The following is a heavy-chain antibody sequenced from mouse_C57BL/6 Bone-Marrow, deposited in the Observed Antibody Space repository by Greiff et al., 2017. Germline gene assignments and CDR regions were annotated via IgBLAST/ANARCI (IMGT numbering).Heavy chain of an antibody. J-gene: IGHJ4*01. CDR2: ISNLAYSI. CDR3: ARNPYYYAMDY. V-gene: IGHV5-15*01. Sequence: VQLKESGGGLVQPGGSLKLSCAASGFTFSDYGMAWVRQAPRKGPEWVAFISNLAYSIYYADTVTGRFTISRANAKNTLYLEMSSLSSEDTAMYYCARNPYYYAMDYWGQGTSVTVSS. CDR1: GFTFSDYG.